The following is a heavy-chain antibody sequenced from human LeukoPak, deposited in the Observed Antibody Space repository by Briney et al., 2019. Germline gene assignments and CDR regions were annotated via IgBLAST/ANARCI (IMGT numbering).Heavy chain of an antibody. J-gene: IGHJ4*02. CDR2: ISGSGGST. CDR1: GLTFSSYS. CDR3: AKTLGYCSGGSCYSGVIDY. Sequence: PGGSLRLSCAASGLTFSSYSMNWVRQAPGKGLEWVSAISGSGGSTYYADSMKGRFTISRDNSKNTLYLQMNSLRAEDTAVYYCAKTLGYCSGGSCYSGVIDYWGQGTLVTVSS. V-gene: IGHV3-23*01. D-gene: IGHD2-15*01.